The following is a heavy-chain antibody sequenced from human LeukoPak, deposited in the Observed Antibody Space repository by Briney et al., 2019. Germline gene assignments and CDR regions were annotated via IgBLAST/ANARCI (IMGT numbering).Heavy chain of an antibody. Sequence: SETLSLTCAVYGGSFSGYYWSWIRQPPGKGLEWIGEINHSGNTNYNPSLKSRVTISVDTSKNQFSLKLSSVTAADTAVYYCARGRGGYFDWPPPHWGQGTLVTVSS. CDR3: ARGRGGYFDWPPPH. J-gene: IGHJ4*02. D-gene: IGHD3-9*01. CDR2: INHSGNT. V-gene: IGHV4-34*01. CDR1: GGSFSGYY.